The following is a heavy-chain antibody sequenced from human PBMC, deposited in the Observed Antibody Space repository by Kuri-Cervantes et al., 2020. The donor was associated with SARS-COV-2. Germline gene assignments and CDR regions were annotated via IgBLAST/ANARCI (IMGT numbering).Heavy chain of an antibody. V-gene: IGHV4-39*07. CDR1: GGSISSSSYY. D-gene: IGHD6-13*01. Sequence: SETLSLTCTVSGGSISSSSYYWGWIRQPPGKGLEWIGSIYYSGSTYYNPSLKSRVTISVDTSKNQVSLILSSVTAADTAVYYCARVKVKLAAAGNYYYMDVWGKGTTVTVSS. CDR2: IYYSGST. J-gene: IGHJ6*03. CDR3: ARVKVKLAAAGNYYYMDV.